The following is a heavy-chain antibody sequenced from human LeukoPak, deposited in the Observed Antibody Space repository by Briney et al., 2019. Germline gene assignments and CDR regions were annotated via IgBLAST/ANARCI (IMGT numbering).Heavy chain of an antibody. V-gene: IGHV4-39*01. CDR1: GGSISSSDNY. CDR3: ARHFDY. Sequence: SETLSLTCTVSGGSISSSDNYWGWIRQPPGKGLEWIGTISYSGNTYYNPSLKSRVTISGDTSKNQFSLKMSLSSVTAADTAVYYCARHFDYWGQGTLVTVSS. CDR2: ISYSGNT. J-gene: IGHJ4*02.